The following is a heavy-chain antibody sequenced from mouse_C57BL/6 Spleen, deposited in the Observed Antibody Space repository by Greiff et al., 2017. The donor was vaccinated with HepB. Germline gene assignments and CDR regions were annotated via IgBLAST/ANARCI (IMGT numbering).Heavy chain of an antibody. CDR3: ARRKDYGSSSWFAY. D-gene: IGHD1-1*01. V-gene: IGHV1-81*01. CDR2: IYPRSGNT. CDR1: GYTFTSYG. Sequence: VQLQESGAELARPGASVKLSCKASGYTFTSYGISWVKQRTGQGLEWIGEIYPRSGNTYYKEKFKGKATMTADKSSSTAYMELRSLTSEDSAVYFCARRKDYGSSSWFAYWGQGTLVTVSA. J-gene: IGHJ3*01.